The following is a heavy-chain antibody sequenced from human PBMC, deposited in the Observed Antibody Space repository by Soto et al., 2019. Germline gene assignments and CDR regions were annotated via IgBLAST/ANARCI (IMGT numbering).Heavy chain of an antibody. D-gene: IGHD2-2*01. CDR2: INHSGNT. CDR3: ASYIVVVPAAMEARNWFDP. Sequence: LRLSCTASGFTFVDYAMSWFRQPPGKGLEWIGEINHSGNTNYNPSLKSRVTISVDTSKNQFSLKLSSVTAADTAVYYCASYIVVVPAAMEARNWFDPWGQGTLVTVSS. V-gene: IGHV4-34*01. J-gene: IGHJ5*02. CDR1: GFTFVDYA.